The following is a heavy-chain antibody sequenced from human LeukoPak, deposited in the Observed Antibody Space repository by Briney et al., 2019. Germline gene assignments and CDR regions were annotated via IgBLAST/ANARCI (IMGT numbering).Heavy chain of an antibody. V-gene: IGHV3-23*01. CDR3: AKATQNYYGSGSIDY. J-gene: IGHJ4*02. D-gene: IGHD3-10*01. CDR2: ISGSGGST. Sequence: GGSLRLSCAASGFTFSSYSMNWVRQAPGKGLEWVSGISGSGGSTYYADSVKGRFTISRDNSKNTLYLQMNSLRAEDTAVYYCAKATQNYYGSGSIDYWGQGTLVTVFS. CDR1: GFTFSSYS.